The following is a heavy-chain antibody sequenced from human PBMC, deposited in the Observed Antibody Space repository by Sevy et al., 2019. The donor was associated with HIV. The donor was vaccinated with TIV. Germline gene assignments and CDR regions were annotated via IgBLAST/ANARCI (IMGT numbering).Heavy chain of an antibody. Sequence: SLRLSCAASGFTFSSYEMNWLRQAPGKGLEWVSYISSSRSTIYDADSVKGRFTISRDNAKNSLYLQMNSLRAEDTAVYYCTRDEEYYDFWTSYYVGAPFDYWGQGTQVTVSS. J-gene: IGHJ4*02. CDR3: TRDEEYYDFWTSYYVGAPFDY. D-gene: IGHD3-3*01. V-gene: IGHV3-48*03. CDR2: ISSSRSTI. CDR1: GFTFSSYE.